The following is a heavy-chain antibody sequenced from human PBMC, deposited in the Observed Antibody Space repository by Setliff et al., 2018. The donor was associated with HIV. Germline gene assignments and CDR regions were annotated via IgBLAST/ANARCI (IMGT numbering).Heavy chain of an antibody. Sequence: GGSLRLSCAASGFTFSSYSMNWVRQAPGKGLEWVSYISSSSSYTHYADSVKGRFTISRDNVKNSLYLQLNSLRAEDTAVYYCAMSPYSSGLFDYWGQGTLVTVSS. J-gene: IGHJ4*02. CDR3: AMSPYSSGLFDY. V-gene: IGHV3-21*01. CDR2: ISSSSSYT. D-gene: IGHD6-19*01. CDR1: GFTFSSYS.